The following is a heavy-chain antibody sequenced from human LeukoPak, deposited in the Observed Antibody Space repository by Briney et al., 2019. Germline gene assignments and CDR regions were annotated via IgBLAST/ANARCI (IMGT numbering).Heavy chain of an antibody. V-gene: IGHV4-59*01. Sequence: SETLSLTCTVSGGSISSYYWSWIRQPPGKGLEWIGYIYYSGSTNYNPSLKSRVTISVDTSKNQFSLKLSFVTAADTAVYYCALSWIAAAGAFDYWGQGTLVTVSS. CDR1: GGSISSYY. CDR3: ALSWIAAAGAFDY. J-gene: IGHJ4*02. CDR2: IYYSGST. D-gene: IGHD6-13*01.